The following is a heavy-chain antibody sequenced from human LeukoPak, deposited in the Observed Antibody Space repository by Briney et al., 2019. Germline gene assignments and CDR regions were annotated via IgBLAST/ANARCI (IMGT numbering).Heavy chain of an antibody. CDR1: GYIFTSYW. CDR3: ARLAGYYDSSGVDLYYFDY. CDR2: IYPHDSTT. V-gene: IGHV5-51*01. J-gene: IGHJ4*02. Sequence: GESLKISCQGSGYIFTSYWIDWVRQKPGKGLEWMGIIYPHDSTTRYSPSFQGQVTISADKSISNVYLQWSSLKASDTAVYFCARLAGYYDSSGVDLYYFDYWGQGTLVTVSS. D-gene: IGHD3-22*01.